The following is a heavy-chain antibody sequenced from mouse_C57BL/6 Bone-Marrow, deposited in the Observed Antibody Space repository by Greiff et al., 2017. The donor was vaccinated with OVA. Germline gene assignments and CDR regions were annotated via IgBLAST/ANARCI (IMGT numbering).Heavy chain of an antibody. CDR2: IYPRSGNT. CDR1: GYTFTSYG. CDR3: ASPYGYDDAY. D-gene: IGHD2-2*01. Sequence: QVQLKQSGAELARPGASVKLSCKASGYTFTSYGISWVKQRTGQGLEWIVEIYPRSGNTYYNEKFKGKATLTADKSSSTAYMELRSLTSEDSAVYFCASPYGYDDAYWGQGTLVTVSA. J-gene: IGHJ3*01. V-gene: IGHV1-81*01.